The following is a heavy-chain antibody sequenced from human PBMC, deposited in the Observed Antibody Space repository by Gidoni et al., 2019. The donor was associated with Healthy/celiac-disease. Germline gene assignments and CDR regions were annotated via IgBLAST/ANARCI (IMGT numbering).Heavy chain of an antibody. CDR1: GYSIRSGYY. J-gene: IGHJ3*02. Sequence: QVQLQESGPGLVKPSETLSLTCAVSGYSIRSGYYWGWIRQPPGKGLEWIGSIYHSGSTYYNPSLKSRVTISVDTSKNQFSLKLSSVTAADTAVYYCARDERIVLMVYANDAFDIWGQGTMVTVSS. V-gene: IGHV4-38-2*02. D-gene: IGHD2-8*01. CDR3: ARDERIVLMVYANDAFDI. CDR2: IYHSGST.